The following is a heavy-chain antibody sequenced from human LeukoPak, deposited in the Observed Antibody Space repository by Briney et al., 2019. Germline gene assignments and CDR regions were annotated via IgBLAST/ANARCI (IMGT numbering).Heavy chain of an antibody. CDR3: AREIVVVPAAHATYYYYYMDV. Sequence: PSETLSLTCTVSGGSISSYYWSWIRQPPGKGLVWIGYIYYSGSTNYNPSLKSRVTISVDTSKNQFSLKLSSVTAADTAVYYCAREIVVVPAAHATYYYYYMDVWGKGTTVTVSS. CDR2: IYYSGST. J-gene: IGHJ6*03. V-gene: IGHV4-59*01. D-gene: IGHD2-2*01. CDR1: GGSISSYY.